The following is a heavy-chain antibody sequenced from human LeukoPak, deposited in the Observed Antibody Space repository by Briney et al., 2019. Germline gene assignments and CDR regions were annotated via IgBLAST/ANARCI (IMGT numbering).Heavy chain of an antibody. CDR1: GFTFSSYG. Sequence: GRSLRLSCAASGFTFSSYGMHWVRQAPGKGLEWVAVISYDGSNKYYADSVKGRFTISRDNSKNTLYLQMNSLRAEDTAVYYCATPPNWFDPWGQGTLVTVSS. J-gene: IGHJ5*02. V-gene: IGHV3-30-3*01. CDR3: ATPPNWFDP. CDR2: ISYDGSNK.